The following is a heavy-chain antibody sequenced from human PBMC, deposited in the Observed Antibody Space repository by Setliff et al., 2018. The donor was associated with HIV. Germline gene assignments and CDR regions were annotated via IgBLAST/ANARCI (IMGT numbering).Heavy chain of an antibody. D-gene: IGHD4-17*01. V-gene: IGHV1-2*02. CDR1: GGTFSSYA. Sequence: ASVKVSCKASGGTFSSYAISWVRQAPGQGLEWMGWINPNSGGTYYAQNFQGRVTMTRDTSINTAYMELSRLRSDDTAVYYCARDDHGDPFDYWGQGTLVTVSS. CDR2: INPNSGGT. J-gene: IGHJ4*02. CDR3: ARDDHGDPFDY.